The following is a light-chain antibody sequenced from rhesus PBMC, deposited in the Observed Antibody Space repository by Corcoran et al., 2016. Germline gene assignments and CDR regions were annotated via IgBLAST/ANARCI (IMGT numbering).Light chain of an antibody. J-gene: IGLJ1*01. Sequence: QSVLTQPPSASEAARKSVTISCTGSTSNIGSNGVSWYQQFPGTTPKLLIYYNDQRPSGVSDRFSGSKSGASASLAIRGLQTEDEADYYWATWDDGLSGYFFGAGTRLTV. V-gene: IGLV1-60*01. CDR3: ATWDDGLSGYF. CDR1: TSNIGSNG. CDR2: YND.